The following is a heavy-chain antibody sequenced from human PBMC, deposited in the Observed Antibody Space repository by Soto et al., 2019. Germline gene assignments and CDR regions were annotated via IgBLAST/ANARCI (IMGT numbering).Heavy chain of an antibody. Sequence: QVQLVESGGGVVQPGRSLRLSCAASGFTFSSYGMHWVRQAPGKGLEWVTVISYDGKVAYYADSVKGRFTISRDNSKNTLYLRMNSLRTEDTAMYYCAKEGPITNWYFDYWGQGTVVTVSS. V-gene: IGHV3-30*18. CDR3: AKEGPITNWYFDY. CDR1: GFTFSSYG. CDR2: ISYDGKVA. D-gene: IGHD1-1*01. J-gene: IGHJ4*02.